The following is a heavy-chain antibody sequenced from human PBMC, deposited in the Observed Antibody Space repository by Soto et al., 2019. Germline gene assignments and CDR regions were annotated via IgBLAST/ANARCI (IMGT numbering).Heavy chain of an antibody. CDR2: IIPILGIA. V-gene: IGHV1-69*08. Sequence: QVKLVQSGAEVKKPGSSVKVSCKASGGTFSSYTISWVRQAPGQGLEWMGRIIPILGIANYAQKFQGRVTITADKSTSTAYMELSSLRSEDTAVYYCAREVGGSYCFDYWGQGTLVTVSS. CDR3: AREVGGSYCFDY. CDR1: GGTFSSYT. D-gene: IGHD1-26*01. J-gene: IGHJ4*02.